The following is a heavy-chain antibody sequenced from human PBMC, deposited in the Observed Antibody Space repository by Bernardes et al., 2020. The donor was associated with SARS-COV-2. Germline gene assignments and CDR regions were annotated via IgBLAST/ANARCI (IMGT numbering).Heavy chain of an antibody. Sequence: GGSLRLSCAASGFTFSTYWMHWVRQAPGKGLVWVSRISSDGSSTTYADSVKGRFTISRDNAKNTLYLQMNSPRAEDTAVYYCARPGRPGAYYFDYWGQGNRVTVSS. J-gene: IGHJ4*02. D-gene: IGHD1-26*01. CDR3: ARPGRPGAYYFDY. CDR2: ISSDGSST. CDR1: GFTFSTYW. V-gene: IGHV3-74*01.